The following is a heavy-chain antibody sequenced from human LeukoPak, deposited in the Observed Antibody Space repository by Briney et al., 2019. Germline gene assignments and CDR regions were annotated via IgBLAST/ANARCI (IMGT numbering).Heavy chain of an antibody. CDR2: INPSSGGT. J-gene: IGHJ4*02. V-gene: IGHV1-2*02. CDR1: GYSFTDYY. Sequence: ASVKVSCKPSGYSFTDYYIHWVRQAPGQGFEWMGWINPSSGGTNYAQKFQGRVTMTRDTFISTGYMELTSLRSDDTAVYYCAGGKSYYNVIEYWGQGTLVTVSS. D-gene: IGHD3-10*01. CDR3: AGGKSYYNVIEY.